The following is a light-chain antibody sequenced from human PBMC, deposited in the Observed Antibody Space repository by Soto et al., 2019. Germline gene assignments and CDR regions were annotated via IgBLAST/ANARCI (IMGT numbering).Light chain of an antibody. V-gene: IGKV3-20*01. CDR1: QSVSSAF. CDR2: AAS. Sequence: EIVLTQSPGTLSLSPGARATLSCRASQSVSSAFLAWYQQKPGQAPRLLIYAASRRATDIPDRFSGSGSGTDFTLTISRLEPEDFAVYYCQQYGSSLVSFGPGTKVDIK. CDR3: QQYGSSLVS. J-gene: IGKJ3*01.